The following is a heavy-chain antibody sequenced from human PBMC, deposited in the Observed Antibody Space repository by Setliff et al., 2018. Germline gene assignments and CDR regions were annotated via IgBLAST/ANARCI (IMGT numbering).Heavy chain of an antibody. J-gene: IGHJ5*02. D-gene: IGHD6-6*01. CDR1: GYSISSGYH. Sequence: TLSLTCAVPGYSISSGYHWGWIRQPPGKGLEWIGSIYHSGSTYYNPSLKSRVTIAVDTSKNQFSLKLTSVTAADTAVYYCARHVFGSSSRFYNWFDPWGQGTLVTVSS. CDR3: ARHVFGSSSRFYNWFDP. V-gene: IGHV4-38-2*01. CDR2: IYHSGST.